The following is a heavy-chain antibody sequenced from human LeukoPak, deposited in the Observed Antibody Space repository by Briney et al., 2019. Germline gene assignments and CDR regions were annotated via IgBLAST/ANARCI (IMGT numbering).Heavy chain of an antibody. CDR1: GGSVSSDSYF. J-gene: IGHJ4*02. Sequence: TTSETLSLTCTVSGGSVSSDSYFWTWIRQPPGKGLEWIGYIYYSGSTNYNPSLKSRVTISLDTSKSQISLKLSSATAADTAVYYCARGQRRLQDYWGQGTLVTVSS. CDR3: ARGQRRLQDY. V-gene: IGHV4-61*01. CDR2: IYYSGST.